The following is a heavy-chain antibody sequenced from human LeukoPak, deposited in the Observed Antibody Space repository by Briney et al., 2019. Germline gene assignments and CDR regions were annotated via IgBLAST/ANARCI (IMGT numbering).Heavy chain of an antibody. Sequence: ASVKVSCKASGYTFTSYTLHWVRQAPGQGLEWMGWINLKSGGTNYAQKFQGRVTMTRDTSISTIYMELSRLISDDTAVYYCARGTRFGATSDTGYWGQGTLVTVSS. CDR2: INLKSGGT. D-gene: IGHD2-8*02. CDR1: GYTFTSYT. J-gene: IGHJ4*02. V-gene: IGHV1-2*02. CDR3: ARGTRFGATSDTGY.